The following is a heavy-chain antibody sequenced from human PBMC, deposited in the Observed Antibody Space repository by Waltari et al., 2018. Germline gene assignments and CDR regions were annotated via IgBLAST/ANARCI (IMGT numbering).Heavy chain of an antibody. CDR1: GGSISSYY. D-gene: IGHD1-1*01. Sequence: QVQLQASGPGLVKPSETLSLTCTVSGGSISSYYWSWIRQPPGKGLEWIGYIYYSGSTNYNPSLKSRVTISVDTSKNQFSLKLSSVTAADTAVYYCARGGLEPPVYYYMDVWGKGTTVTISS. CDR3: ARGGLEPPVYYYMDV. J-gene: IGHJ6*03. CDR2: IYYSGST. V-gene: IGHV4-59*01.